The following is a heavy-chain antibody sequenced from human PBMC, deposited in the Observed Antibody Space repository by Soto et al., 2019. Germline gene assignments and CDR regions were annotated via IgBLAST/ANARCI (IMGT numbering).Heavy chain of an antibody. Sequence: GGSLRLSCAASGFTFSSYAMSWVRQAPGKGLEWVSAISGSGGSTYYADSVKGRFTISRDNSKNTLYLQMNSLRAEDTAVYYCAKEYCSGGSCFSPIDYWGQGTLVTVSS. CDR3: AKEYCSGGSCFSPIDY. J-gene: IGHJ4*02. CDR2: ISGSGGST. CDR1: GFTFSSYA. D-gene: IGHD2-15*01. V-gene: IGHV3-23*01.